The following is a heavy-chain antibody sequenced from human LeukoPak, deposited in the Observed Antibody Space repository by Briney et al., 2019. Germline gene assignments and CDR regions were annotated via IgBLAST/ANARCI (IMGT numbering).Heavy chain of an antibody. CDR3: ARDGTPIHSSGWVYMDV. J-gene: IGHJ6*04. D-gene: IGHD6-25*01. V-gene: IGHV3-48*03. CDR1: GFTFSSYE. Sequence: GGSLRLSCAASGFTFSSYEMNWVRQAPGKGLEWISYISASSTLTHYADSVEGRFTISRDNAKSSLYLQMNSLRAEDTAVYYCARDGTPIHSSGWVYMDVWGKGTTVTISS. CDR2: ISASSTLT.